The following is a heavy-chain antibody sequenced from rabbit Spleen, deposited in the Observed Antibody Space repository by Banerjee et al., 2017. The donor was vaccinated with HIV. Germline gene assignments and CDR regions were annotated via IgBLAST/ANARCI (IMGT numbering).Heavy chain of an antibody. V-gene: IGHV1S40*01. J-gene: IGHJ4*01. CDR1: GFTLSSYW. Sequence: QSLEESGGDLVKPEGSLTLTCTASGFTLSSYWMCWVRQAPGKGLEWIACIYISSGGRIGYASWAKGRFTISKTSSTTVTLQMTSLTAADTATYFCARGGSGDGTYFHLWGQGTLVTVS. D-gene: IGHD1-1*01. CDR3: ARGGSGDGTYFHL. CDR2: IYISSGGRI.